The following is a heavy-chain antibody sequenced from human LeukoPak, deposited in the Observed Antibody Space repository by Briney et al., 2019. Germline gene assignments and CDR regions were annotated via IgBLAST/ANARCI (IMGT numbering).Heavy chain of an antibody. CDR3: AKDIGYYDILTGYSEAFDI. V-gene: IGHV3-9*01. J-gene: IGHJ3*02. D-gene: IGHD3-9*01. Sequence: GRSLRLSCAASGFTFDDYAMHWVRQAPGKDLEWVSGISWNSGSIGYADSVKGRFTISRDNAKNSLYLQMNSLRAEDTALYYCAKDIGYYDILTGYSEAFDIWGQGTMVTVSS. CDR2: ISWNSGSI. CDR1: GFTFDDYA.